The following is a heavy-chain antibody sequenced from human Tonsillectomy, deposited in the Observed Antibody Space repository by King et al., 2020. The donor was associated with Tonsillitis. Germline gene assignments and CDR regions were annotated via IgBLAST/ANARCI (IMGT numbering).Heavy chain of an antibody. D-gene: IGHD3-10*01. J-gene: IGHJ4*02. Sequence: VQLVESGGGFVQPGGSLRLSCAASGFTFSSYAMNWVRQAPGQGLQWVSGISSGGSTYYTDSVRGRFTISRDNSKNTLYLQMNSLRAEDTSVYYCAKDLSSVPLAADYWGQGTLVTVSS. CDR2: ISSGGST. CDR1: GFTFSSYA. CDR3: AKDLSSVPLAADY. V-gene: IGHV3-23*04.